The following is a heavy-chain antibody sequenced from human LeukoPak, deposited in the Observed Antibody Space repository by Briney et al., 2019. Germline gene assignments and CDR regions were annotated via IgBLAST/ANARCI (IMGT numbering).Heavy chain of an antibody. Sequence: SETLSLTCAVYGGSFSGYYWSWIRQPPGKGLEWIGEINHSGSTNYNPSLKSRVTISVDTSKNQFSLKLSSVTAADTAVYYCARRWTYYYGSGSYNYWGQGTLVTASS. CDR3: ARRWTYYYGSGSYNY. J-gene: IGHJ4*02. V-gene: IGHV4-34*01. D-gene: IGHD3-10*01. CDR2: INHSGST. CDR1: GGSFSGYY.